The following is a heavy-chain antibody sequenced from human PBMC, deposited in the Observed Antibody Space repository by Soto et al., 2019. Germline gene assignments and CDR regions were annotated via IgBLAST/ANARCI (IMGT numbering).Heavy chain of an antibody. V-gene: IGHV4-4*02. D-gene: IGHD2-8*02. J-gene: IGHJ4*02. CDR2: ISHTGST. Sequence: QMQLQESGPGLVKPSGTLSLTCAVSGGSLSDSNWWSWVRQPPGKGLEWIGEISHTGSTNYNPSLQSRVTLPLDQSKTHLSLNLKSVTAAATAVYYCASFTGTYYLDFWGPGTLVTVAS. CDR1: GGSLSDSNW. CDR3: ASFTGTYYLDF.